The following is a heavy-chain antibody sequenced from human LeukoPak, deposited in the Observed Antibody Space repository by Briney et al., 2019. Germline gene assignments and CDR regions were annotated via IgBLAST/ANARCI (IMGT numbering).Heavy chain of an antibody. J-gene: IGHJ4*02. V-gene: IGHV4-34*01. D-gene: IGHD4-17*01. Sequence: SETLSLTCAVYGGSFSGYYWSWIRQPPGKGLEWIGEINHSGSANYNPSLKSRVTISLDTSKNQFSLNLSSVTAADTAVYYCARGQGTVTTHWGQGTLVTVSS. CDR3: ARGQGTVTTH. CDR1: GGSFSGYY. CDR2: INHSGSA.